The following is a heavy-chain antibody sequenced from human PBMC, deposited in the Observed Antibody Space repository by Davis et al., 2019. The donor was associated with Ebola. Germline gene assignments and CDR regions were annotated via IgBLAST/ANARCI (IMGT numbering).Heavy chain of an antibody. J-gene: IGHJ6*03. CDR2: IKQDGSEK. D-gene: IGHD2-2*01. CDR3: ARDGQVPAAAFYYYYYMDV. Sequence: PGGSLRLSCAASGFTFSSYWMSWVRQAPGKGLEWVANIKQDGSEKYYVDSVKGRFTISRDNAKNSLYLQMNSLRAEDTAVYYCARDGQVPAAAFYYYYYMDVWGKGTTVTVSS. CDR1: GFTFSSYW. V-gene: IGHV3-7*03.